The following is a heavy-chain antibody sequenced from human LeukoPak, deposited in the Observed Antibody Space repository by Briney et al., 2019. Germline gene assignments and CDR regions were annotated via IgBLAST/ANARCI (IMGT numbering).Heavy chain of an antibody. Sequence: ASVEVSCKASGYTFTSYYMHWVRQAPGQGLEWMGIINPSGGSTSYAQKFQGRVTMTRDTSTSTVYMELSSLRSEDTAVYYCAREEYYYGSGSYYNGRSGFDYWGQGTLVTVSS. V-gene: IGHV1-46*01. CDR1: GYTFTSYY. CDR2: INPSGGST. J-gene: IGHJ4*02. CDR3: AREEYYYGSGSYYNGRSGFDY. D-gene: IGHD3-10*01.